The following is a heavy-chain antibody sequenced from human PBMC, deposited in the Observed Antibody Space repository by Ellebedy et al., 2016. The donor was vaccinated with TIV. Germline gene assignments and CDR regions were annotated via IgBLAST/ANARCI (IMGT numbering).Heavy chain of an antibody. CDR1: GGSFSGYY. CDR3: ARGRLRPWGYYYGMDV. V-gene: IGHV4-34*01. Sequence: SETLSLXXAVYGGSFSGYYWRWIRQPPGKGLEWIGEINHSGSTNYNPSLKSRVTISVDTSKNQFSLKLSSVTAADTAVYYCARGRLRPWGYYYGMDVWGQGTTVTVSS. D-gene: IGHD4-17*01. J-gene: IGHJ6*02. CDR2: INHSGST.